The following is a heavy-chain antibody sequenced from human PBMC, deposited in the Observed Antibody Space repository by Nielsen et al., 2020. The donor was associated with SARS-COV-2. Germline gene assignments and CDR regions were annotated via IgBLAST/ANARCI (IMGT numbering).Heavy chain of an antibody. V-gene: IGHV3-21*01. D-gene: IGHD6-19*01. J-gene: IGHJ6*03. CDR2: ISDSSNYK. Sequence: WIRQPPGKGLEWVSSISDSSNYKYYADSVKGRFTISRDNAKNSLYLQMNSLRAEDTAVYYCARDGGYSSGWLPYHMDVWGKGTTVTVSS. CDR3: ARDGGYSSGWLPYHMDV.